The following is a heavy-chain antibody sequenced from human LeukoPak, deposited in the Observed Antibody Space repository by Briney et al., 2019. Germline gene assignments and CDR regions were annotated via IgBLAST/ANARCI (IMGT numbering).Heavy chain of an antibody. J-gene: IGHJ3*02. CDR1: GDSVSSNSAA. D-gene: IGHD3-10*01. CDR2: TYYRSKWYN. Sequence: SQTLSLTCAISGDSVSSNSAAWNWIRQSPSRGLEWLGRTYYRSKWYNDYTVSVKSRITFNADTSKNQFSLQLNSVTPEDTAVYYCARKILSADYFDSWGQGTVVTVSS. V-gene: IGHV6-1*01. CDR3: ARKILSADYFDS.